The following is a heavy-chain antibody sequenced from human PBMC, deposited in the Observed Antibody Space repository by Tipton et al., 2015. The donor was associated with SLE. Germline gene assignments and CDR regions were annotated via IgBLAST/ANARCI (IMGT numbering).Heavy chain of an antibody. CDR2: LYTTGST. CDR3: AGTSSSGWYVIDY. V-gene: IGHV4-61*02. D-gene: IGHD6-19*01. CDR1: GGSITTGSYY. Sequence: LRLSCTVSGGSITTGSYYWSWIRQPAGKGLEWIGRLYTTGSTYYNPSLKSRVTISVDTSKSQFSLKLSSVTASDMAEDYCAGTSSSGWYVIDYWSQGTLVTVSS. J-gene: IGHJ4*02.